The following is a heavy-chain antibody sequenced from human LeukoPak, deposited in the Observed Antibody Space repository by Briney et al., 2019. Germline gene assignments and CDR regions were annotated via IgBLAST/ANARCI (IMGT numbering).Heavy chain of an antibody. Sequence: GGSLRLSCEGSGFTFSNYWMGWVRQAPGKGLQWVANIKTDGSEKYHVDSVKGRFTISRDNAKNSLYLQMNSLRAEDTAVYYCAISVVRPAPFDFWGQGTLVTVSS. J-gene: IGHJ4*02. CDR2: IKTDGSEK. CDR3: AISVVRPAPFDF. V-gene: IGHV3-7*01. CDR1: GFTFSNYW. D-gene: IGHD2-15*01.